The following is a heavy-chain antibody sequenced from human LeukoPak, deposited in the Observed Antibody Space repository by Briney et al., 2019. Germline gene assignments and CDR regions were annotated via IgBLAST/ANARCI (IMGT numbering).Heavy chain of an antibody. Sequence: ASVKVSCKASGGTFSSYAISWVRQAPGQGLEWMGRIIPIFGTANYAQKFQGRVTITTDESTSTAYMELSSLRSEDTAVCYCARELSSSWYPVRWFDPWGQGTLVTVSS. J-gene: IGHJ5*02. D-gene: IGHD6-13*01. V-gene: IGHV1-69*05. CDR1: GGTFSSYA. CDR3: ARELSSSWYPVRWFDP. CDR2: IIPIFGTA.